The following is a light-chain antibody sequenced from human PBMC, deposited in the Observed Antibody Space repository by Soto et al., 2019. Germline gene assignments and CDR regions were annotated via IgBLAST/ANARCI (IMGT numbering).Light chain of an antibody. J-gene: IGKJ4*01. CDR2: KVS. V-gene: IGKV2-30*01. Sequence: DVVMTQSPLSLPVTLGQPASISCRSSQSLVYRDGNTYLNWFQQRPGQSPRRLIHKVSNRDSGVPDRFSGSGSGTDFTLTISRVEAEDVGVYYCMQATHSPLTFGGGTKV. CDR1: QSLVYRDGNTY. CDR3: MQATHSPLT.